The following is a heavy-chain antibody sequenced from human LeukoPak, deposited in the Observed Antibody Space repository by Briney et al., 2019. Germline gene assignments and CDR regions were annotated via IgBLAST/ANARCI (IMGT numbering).Heavy chain of an antibody. J-gene: IGHJ4*02. D-gene: IGHD4-23*01. Sequence: SETLSLTCTVSGDSINSYYWSWIRQPPGKGLEWIGYIYYSGGTNYNPSLKSRVTISLDTSENQFSLKLSSVTAAVTAVYYCASFSDYGGNFFDYWGQGTLVTVSS. V-gene: IGHV4-59*08. CDR1: GDSINSYY. CDR2: IYYSGGT. CDR3: ASFSDYGGNFFDY.